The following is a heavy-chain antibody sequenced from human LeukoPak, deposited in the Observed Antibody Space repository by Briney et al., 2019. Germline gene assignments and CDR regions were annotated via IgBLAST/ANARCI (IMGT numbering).Heavy chain of an antibody. CDR1: GYSFANSW. V-gene: IGHV5-51*01. CDR2: ISPDDSDI. J-gene: IGHJ3*01. Sequence: GESLKISCKGSGYSFANSWIGWVRQMPGRGLEWVGLISPDDSDIRYSPSFQGQVIISADKAISTVYLQWSSLKASDTATYYCARRGAPITLFQDAFDLWGPGTMVTVSS. CDR3: ARRGAPITLFQDAFDL. D-gene: IGHD3-10*02.